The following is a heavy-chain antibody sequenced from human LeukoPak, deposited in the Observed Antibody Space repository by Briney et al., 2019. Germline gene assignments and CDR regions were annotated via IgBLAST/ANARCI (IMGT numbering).Heavy chain of an antibody. D-gene: IGHD1-26*01. CDR2: INPSGGST. Sequence: ASVKVSCKASGYTFTSYYMHWVRQAPGQGLEWMGIINPSGGSTSYAQKFQGRVTMTRNTSTSTVYMELSSLRSDDTAVYYCASYSGSYSAFDYWGQGTLVTVSS. CDR3: ASYSGSYSAFDY. J-gene: IGHJ4*02. V-gene: IGHV1-46*01. CDR1: GYTFTSYY.